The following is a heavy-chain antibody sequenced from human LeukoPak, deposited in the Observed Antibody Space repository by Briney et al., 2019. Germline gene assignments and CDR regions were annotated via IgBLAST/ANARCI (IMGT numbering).Heavy chain of an antibody. CDR1: GFIFSNYW. CDR2: IKTDGSDA. V-gene: IGHV3-74*01. J-gene: IGHJ4*02. CDR3: VRDDDRPDNGLDY. Sequence: PGGSLRLSCAASGFIFSNYWMHWVCQAPGKGLVWVSRIKTDGSDATYADSVKGRFTISRDNAKNALYLQMNSLRDEDTAVYYCVRDDDRPDNGLDYWGQGTLVTVSS. D-gene: IGHD3-22*01.